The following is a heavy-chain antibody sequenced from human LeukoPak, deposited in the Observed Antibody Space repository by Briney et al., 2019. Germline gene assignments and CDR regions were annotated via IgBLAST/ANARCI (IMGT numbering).Heavy chain of an antibody. Sequence: HPGGSLRLSCAASGFTFSRYWMHWVRQAPGKGLEWVSVIDSGGSTYYADSLRGRITISRDNSKNTLYLQINSLRVEDTAVYYCARGVFDWGQGTLVTVSS. CDR1: GFTFSRYW. V-gene: IGHV3-66*01. CDR3: ARGVFD. CDR2: IDSGGST. J-gene: IGHJ4*02.